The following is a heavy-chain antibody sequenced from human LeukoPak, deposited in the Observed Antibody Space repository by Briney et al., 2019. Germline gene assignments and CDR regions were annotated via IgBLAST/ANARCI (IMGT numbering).Heavy chain of an antibody. V-gene: IGHV3-30*01. J-gene: IGHJ4*02. D-gene: IGHD3-22*01. CDR3: ARDRRYYDSSGYYGGSYFDY. Sequence: GSLRLSCAASGFTFSSYAMHWVRQAPGKGLEGVAVISYDGSNKYYADSVKGRFTISRDNSKNTLYLQMNSLRAEDTAVYYCARDRRYYDSSGYYGGSYFDYWGQGTLVTVSS. CDR1: GFTFSSYA. CDR2: ISYDGSNK.